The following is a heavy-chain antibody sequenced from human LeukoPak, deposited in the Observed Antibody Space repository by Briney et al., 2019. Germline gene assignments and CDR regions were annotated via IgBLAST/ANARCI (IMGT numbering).Heavy chain of an antibody. CDR1: GFTFSDYY. V-gene: IGHV3-11*01. J-gene: IGHJ4*02. CDR2: ISSSYSVI. CDR3: TRLYCGGGYCYYFDY. D-gene: IGHD2-21*01. Sequence: GGSLRLSCAASGFTFSDYYMSWIRQAPGKGLEWVSYISSSYSVIYYADSVKGRFTISRDNAKNSLYLQMNSLRAEDTAVYYCTRLYCGGGYCYYFDYWGQGTLVTVSS.